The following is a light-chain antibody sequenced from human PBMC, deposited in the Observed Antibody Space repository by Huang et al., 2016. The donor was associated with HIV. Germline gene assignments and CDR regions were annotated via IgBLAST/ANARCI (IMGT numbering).Light chain of an antibody. Sequence: DIVMTQSLDYLTVSLGERATINCKSSKSLFSRSNNKNYLAWYQHKPGQPPKLLLYWASTRESGVPDLVSGSWSGTDFTLTIISPQAEDVAIYYCQQYYYTPLTFGQGTKLEIK. J-gene: IGKJ2*01. CDR1: KSLFSRSNNKNY. CDR2: WAS. V-gene: IGKV4-1*01. CDR3: QQYYYTPLT.